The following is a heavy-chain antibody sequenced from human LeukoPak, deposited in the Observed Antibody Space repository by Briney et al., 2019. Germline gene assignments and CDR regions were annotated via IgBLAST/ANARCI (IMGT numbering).Heavy chain of an antibody. Sequence: PSETLSLTCTVSGGSISSYYWSWIRQPPGKGLEWIGYIYYSGSTNYNPSLRSRVTISVDTSKNQFSLKLSSVTAADTAVYYCARGIVGFIDYWGQGTLVTVSS. CDR1: GGSISSYY. CDR3: ARGIVGFIDY. V-gene: IGHV4-59*01. CDR2: IYYSGST. D-gene: IGHD1-26*01. J-gene: IGHJ4*02.